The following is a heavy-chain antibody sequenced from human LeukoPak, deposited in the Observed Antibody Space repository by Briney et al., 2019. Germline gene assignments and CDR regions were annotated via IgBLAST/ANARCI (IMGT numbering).Heavy chain of an antibody. CDR3: AIVYDRGAYYGGQRGGGIDY. J-gene: IGHJ4*02. V-gene: IGHV4-39*07. CDR2: IYYSGIT. CDR1: GGSIRSSSYY. Sequence: PSETLSLTCTVSGGSIRSSSYYWGWIRQPPGKGLEWIGSIYYSGITYYNPSLKSRLTISVDTSKNQFSLKLSSVTAADTAVYYWAIVYDRGAYYGGQRGGGIDYWGQGTLVTVSS. D-gene: IGHD3-22*01.